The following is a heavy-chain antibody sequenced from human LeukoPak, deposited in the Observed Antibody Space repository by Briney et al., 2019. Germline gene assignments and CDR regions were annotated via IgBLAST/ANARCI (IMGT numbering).Heavy chain of an antibody. Sequence: SETLSLTCTVSGGSVTSTYYYWGWIRQPPGKGLEWIGNIYNSGNTYYNPSLKGRVTKSLDTSKNQFSLTLTSVTAADTAVYYCASSGSYSFHAFDIWGQGTMVTVSS. J-gene: IGHJ3*02. CDR2: IYNSGNT. D-gene: IGHD1-26*01. V-gene: IGHV4-39*07. CDR1: GGSVTSTYYY. CDR3: ASSGSYSFHAFDI.